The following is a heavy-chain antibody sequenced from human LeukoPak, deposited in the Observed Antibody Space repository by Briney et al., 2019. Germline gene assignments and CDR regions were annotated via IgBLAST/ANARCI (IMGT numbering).Heavy chain of an antibody. CDR2: ITWNSGST. CDR3: AKPSSGYLIASGAFDI. V-gene: IGHV3-9*01. CDR1: GFTFEDYA. Sequence: GRSLRLSCAASGFTFEDYAMHWVRQAPGKGLEWVSGITWNSGSTAYADSVKGRFTISRDNAKNSLYLQMNCLRPEDTALYYCAKPSSGYLIASGAFDIWGQGTMVTVSS. D-gene: IGHD3-22*01. J-gene: IGHJ3*02.